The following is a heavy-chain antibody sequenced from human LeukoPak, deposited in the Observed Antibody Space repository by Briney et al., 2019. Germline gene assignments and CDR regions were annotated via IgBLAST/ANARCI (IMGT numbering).Heavy chain of an antibody. CDR3: ATETIGRHYDY. CDR1: GFTFSSCG. CDR2: IGPTGTDR. V-gene: IGHV3-21*01. D-gene: IGHD1-14*01. Sequence: SGGSLRLSCAASGFTFSSCGFNWVRQAPGKGLEWVSSIGPTGTDRYYADSVRGRFTISRDNAKNSMYLQMDSPRDEDTAVYYCATETIGRHYDYWGQGTLLSVSS. J-gene: IGHJ4*02.